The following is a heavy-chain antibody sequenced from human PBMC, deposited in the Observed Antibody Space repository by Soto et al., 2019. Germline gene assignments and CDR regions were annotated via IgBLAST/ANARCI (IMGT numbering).Heavy chain of an antibody. J-gene: IGHJ4*02. V-gene: IGHV1-69*02. D-gene: IGHD3-9*01. CDR2: IIPILGIA. Sequence: SLKVACKASGGTSSCYTISWVRQTKGQGLEWMGRIIPILGIANYAQKFQGRVAITADKSTSTAYMELSSLRSEDTAVYYCARGVLRYFDWLLSEDYFDYWGQGTLVTVSS. CDR3: ARGVLRYFDWLLSEDYFDY. CDR1: GGTSSCYT.